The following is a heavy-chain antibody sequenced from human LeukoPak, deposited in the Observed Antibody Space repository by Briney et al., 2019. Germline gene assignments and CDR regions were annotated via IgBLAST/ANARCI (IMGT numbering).Heavy chain of an antibody. D-gene: IGHD3-10*01. Sequence: PGGSLRLSCAASGFTVSSNYMSWVRQAPGKGLEWVSVIYSGGSTYYADSVKGRFTISRDKSKNTLFLQMNSLRAENTAVYYCARDGEGCGSGSSDNDAFDIWGQGTMVTVSS. CDR3: ARDGEGCGSGSSDNDAFDI. CDR1: GFTVSSNY. V-gene: IGHV3-66*01. J-gene: IGHJ3*02. CDR2: IYSGGST.